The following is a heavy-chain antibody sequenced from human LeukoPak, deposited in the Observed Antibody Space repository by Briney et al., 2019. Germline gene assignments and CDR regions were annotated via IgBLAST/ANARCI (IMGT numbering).Heavy chain of an antibody. J-gene: IGHJ4*02. D-gene: IGHD2-2*01. CDR1: GASIRNYY. CDR3: ATNRDCSSTSCSEFDY. V-gene: IGHV4-4*07. Sequence: SETLSLTCAVSGASIRNYYWSWIRQPAGKGLEWIGRFVPSGSTNYNPSLKSRVTMSVDTSKSQFSLKLNSVTAADTAVYYCATNRDCSSTSCSEFDYWGQGTLVTVSS. CDR2: FVPSGST.